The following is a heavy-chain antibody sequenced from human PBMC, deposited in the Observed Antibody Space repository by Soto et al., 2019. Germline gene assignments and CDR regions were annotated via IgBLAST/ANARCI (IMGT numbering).Heavy chain of an antibody. CDR2: ISAYNGNT. Sequence: ASVKVSCKASGYTFTSYGISWVRQAPGQGLEWMGWISAYNGNTNYAQKLQGRVTMTTDTSTSTAYMELRSLRSDDTAVYYCARITGPGGPAKVLAYWGQGTLVTVSS. V-gene: IGHV1-18*01. CDR1: GYTFTSYG. J-gene: IGHJ4*02. D-gene: IGHD1-20*01. CDR3: ARITGPGGPAKVLAY.